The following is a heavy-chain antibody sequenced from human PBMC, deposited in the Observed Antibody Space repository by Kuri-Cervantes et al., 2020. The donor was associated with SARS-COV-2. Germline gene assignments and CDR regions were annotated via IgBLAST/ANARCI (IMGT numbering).Heavy chain of an antibody. V-gene: IGHV4-61*01. D-gene: IGHD2-15*01. CDR3: ARDLPGYCSGGSCGGQFGY. CDR1: GGSVRSGSYY. J-gene: IGHJ4*02. Sequence: SEALAVCCTVCGGSVRSGSYYWSWIRQPPGKGLEWLGYMYYTGSTNYNPSLKSRVTISVDTSKNQFSLKLSSVTAADTAVYSCARDLPGYCSGGSCGGQFGYWGQGTLVTVSS. CDR2: MYYTGST.